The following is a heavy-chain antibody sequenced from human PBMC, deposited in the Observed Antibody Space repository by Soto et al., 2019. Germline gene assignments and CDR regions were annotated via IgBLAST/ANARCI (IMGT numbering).Heavy chain of an antibody. CDR3: AKDVIRGLYYFDS. CDR2: IIPTLGVA. D-gene: IGHD3-10*01. CDR1: GDTFSFNT. Sequence: QVQLAQSGAEVKKPGSSVKVSCKASGDTFSFNTISWVRQAPGQGLEWMGRIIPTLGVANYAQRFQGRATITADKSTSTAYMELSSLGSEDTAVYYCAKDVIRGLYYFDSWGQGTLVTVSS. J-gene: IGHJ4*02. V-gene: IGHV1-69*08.